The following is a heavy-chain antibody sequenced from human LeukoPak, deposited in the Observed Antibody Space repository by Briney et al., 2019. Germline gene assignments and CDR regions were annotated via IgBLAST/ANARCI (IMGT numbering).Heavy chain of an antibody. CDR1: GGTFSSYA. CDR3: ARDLGCTNGVCFPWWFDP. V-gene: IGHV1-69*05. CDR2: IIPIFGTA. D-gene: IGHD2-8*01. Sequence: ASVKVSCKASGGTFSSYAISWVRQAPGQGLEWMGGIIPIFGTANYAQKFQGRVTITTDESTSTAYMELSSLRSEDTAVCYCARDLGCTNGVCFPWWFDPWGQGTLVTVSS. J-gene: IGHJ5*02.